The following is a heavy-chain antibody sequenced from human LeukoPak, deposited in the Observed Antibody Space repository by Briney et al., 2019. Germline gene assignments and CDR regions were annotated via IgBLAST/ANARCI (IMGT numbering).Heavy chain of an antibody. CDR3: ARSHTVEMATIAFDY. CDR2: IDWDDDK. Sequence: SGPTLVNPTQTLTLTCTFSGFSLSTSGMCVSWIRQPPGKALEWLARIDWDDDKYYSTSLKTRLTISKDTSKNQVVLTMTNMDPVDTATYYCARSHTVEMATIAFDYWGQGTLVTVSS. CDR1: GFSLSTSGMC. V-gene: IGHV2-70*11. J-gene: IGHJ4*02. D-gene: IGHD5-24*01.